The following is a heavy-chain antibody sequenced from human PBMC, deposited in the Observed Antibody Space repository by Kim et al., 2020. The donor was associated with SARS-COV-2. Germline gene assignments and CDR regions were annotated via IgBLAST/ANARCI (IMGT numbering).Heavy chain of an antibody. V-gene: IGHV3-23*01. D-gene: IGHD3-3*01. Sequence: GGSLRLSCVASGFSFSTHAMSWVRQAPGKGLEWVSSLSGSGGKTYYADSVKGRFTISRDNSKNTVYLQMNSLRVEDTALYYCAKDPVGVPGPYFDYWGQGTRVTVSS. J-gene: IGHJ4*02. CDR1: GFSFSTHA. CDR2: LSGSGGKT. CDR3: AKDPVGVPGPYFDY.